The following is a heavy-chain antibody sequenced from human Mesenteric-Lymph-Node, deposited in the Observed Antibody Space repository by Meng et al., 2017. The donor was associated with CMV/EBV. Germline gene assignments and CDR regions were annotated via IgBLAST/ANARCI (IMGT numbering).Heavy chain of an antibody. Sequence: EVQRLESGGGLVQLGGSLRLSCAASGITFSSYAMSWVRQAPGKGLEWVSAIAVSGGTTYYKDSVKGRFTISRDNSDNMLYLQMNSLRAEDTAVYYCAKGYGLFNYWGRGTLVTVSS. D-gene: IGHD3-3*01. J-gene: IGHJ4*02. CDR2: IAVSGGTT. V-gene: IGHV3-23*01. CDR3: AKGYGLFNY. CDR1: GITFSSYA.